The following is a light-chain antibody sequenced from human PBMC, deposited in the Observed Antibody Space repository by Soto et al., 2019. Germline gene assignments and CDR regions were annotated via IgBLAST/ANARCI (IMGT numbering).Light chain of an antibody. CDR2: GAS. CDR3: KQYGVSPI. J-gene: IGKJ4*01. Sequence: TLSLSPGERATLSCRASQTISNTFLAWYQQRPGQAPRLLIYGASGRAAGIPDRFSGSGSGTDFTLSISRLEPEDFAVYYCKQYGVSPIFVGSTKVDIK. CDR1: QTISNTF. V-gene: IGKV3-20*01.